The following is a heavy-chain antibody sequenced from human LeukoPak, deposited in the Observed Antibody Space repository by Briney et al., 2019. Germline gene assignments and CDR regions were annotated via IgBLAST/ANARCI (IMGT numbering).Heavy chain of an antibody. CDR1: GGTFSSYA. Sequence: ASVKVSCKASGGTFSSYAISWVRQAPGQELEWMGGIIPIFGTANYAQKFQGRVTITADKSTSTAYMELSSLRSEDTAVYYCARVRGGSGWYWFDPWGQGTLVTVSS. D-gene: IGHD6-19*01. CDR2: IIPIFGTA. CDR3: ARVRGGSGWYWFDP. V-gene: IGHV1-69*06. J-gene: IGHJ5*02.